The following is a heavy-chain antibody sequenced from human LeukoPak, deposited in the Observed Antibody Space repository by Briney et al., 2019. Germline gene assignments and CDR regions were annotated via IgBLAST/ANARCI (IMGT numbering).Heavy chain of an antibody. Sequence: SETLSLTCTVSGGSISSSNYYWGWIRQPPGKGLEWIGTIYYSGDSYYNPSLKSRASISVDTSKNRFSLNVNSVTAADTAVYFCARHENIIMAPTAHAFDYWGQGALVTVSS. CDR2: IYYSGDS. CDR1: GGSISSSNYY. CDR3: ARHENIIMAPTAHAFDY. V-gene: IGHV4-39*01. D-gene: IGHD2/OR15-2a*01. J-gene: IGHJ4*02.